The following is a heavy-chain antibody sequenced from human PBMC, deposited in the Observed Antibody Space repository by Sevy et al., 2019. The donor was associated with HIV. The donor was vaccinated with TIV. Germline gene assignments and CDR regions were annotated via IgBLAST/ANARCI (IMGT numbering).Heavy chain of an antibody. D-gene: IGHD5-12*01. V-gene: IGHV3-15*01. Sequence: GGSLRLSCAASGFTFSSAWMSWVRLAPGKGLEWVGRIKSKTDGGTIDYAAPVKGRFTISREDSKNKQYLQMNSLKTEDTAVYYCITDPGYRGYDEEVINYYYYGMDVWGQGTTVTVSS. CDR2: IKSKTDGGTI. CDR3: ITDPGYRGYDEEVINYYYYGMDV. CDR1: GFTFSSAW. J-gene: IGHJ6*02.